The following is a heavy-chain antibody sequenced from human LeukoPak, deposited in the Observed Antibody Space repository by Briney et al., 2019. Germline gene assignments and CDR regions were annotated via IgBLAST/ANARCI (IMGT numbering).Heavy chain of an antibody. J-gene: IGHJ4*02. V-gene: IGHV3-30*19. CDR2: ISYDGSTT. CDR1: GFTFSSYG. Sequence: GGSLRLSCAASGFTFSSYGMHWVRQAPGKGLEWVAVISYDGSTTYYADSVKGRFTISRDNSKNTLYLQMTSLRAEDTAVYYCAKDRVTAAGYYFDYWGQGTLVTVSS. D-gene: IGHD6-13*01. CDR3: AKDRVTAAGYYFDY.